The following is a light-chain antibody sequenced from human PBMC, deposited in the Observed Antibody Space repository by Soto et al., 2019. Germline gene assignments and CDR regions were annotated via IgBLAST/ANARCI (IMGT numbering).Light chain of an antibody. Sequence: DIQMTQSPSSLSASVGDRVTITCQARQNMRTYLNWYQQKPGQAPKLLIHDASNLGIGVPSRFSGSGSGTDFNFTIRSLQTEDIATYYCQQYDDLPFTFGPGTKVDIK. CDR3: QQYDDLPFT. CDR2: DAS. CDR1: QNMRTY. V-gene: IGKV1-33*01. J-gene: IGKJ3*01.